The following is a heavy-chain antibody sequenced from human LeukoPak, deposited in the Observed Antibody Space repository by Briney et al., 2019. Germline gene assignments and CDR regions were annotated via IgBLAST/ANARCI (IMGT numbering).Heavy chain of an antibody. V-gene: IGHV7-4-1*02. D-gene: IGHD6-19*01. CDR2: INTNTGNP. J-gene: IGHJ4*02. CDR1: GYTFTGYA. CDR3: ARLAVAGTGVD. Sequence: GAAVRVSCKASGYTFTGYAMDWVRQAPGQGLEWMGWINTNTGNPTYAQGFTGRFVFSLDTSVSTAYLQISSLKAEDTAVYYCARLAVAGTGVDWGQGTLVTVSS.